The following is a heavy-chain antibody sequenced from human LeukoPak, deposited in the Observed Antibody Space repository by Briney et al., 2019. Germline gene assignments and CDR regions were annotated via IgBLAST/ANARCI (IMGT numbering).Heavy chain of an antibody. J-gene: IGHJ5*02. V-gene: IGHV3-74*01. Sequence: GSPTLSRAPSLFTLRNYWMHWVCPAPGKGLLWVAHIHNDGDGPTYADSVKGRFTISRDNAKNTLHLQMNSLRAEDTAVYYCARDRPHNWFDPWGQGTLVTVSS. CDR2: IHNDGDGP. CDR3: ARDRPHNWFDP. CDR1: LFTLRNYW.